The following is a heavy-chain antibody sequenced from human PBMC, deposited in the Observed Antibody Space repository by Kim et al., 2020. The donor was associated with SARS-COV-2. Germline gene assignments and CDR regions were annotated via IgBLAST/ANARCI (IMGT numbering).Heavy chain of an antibody. CDR1: GYIFTGFY. V-gene: IGHV1-2*02. Sequence: ASVKVSCKTSGYIFTGFYLHWVRQAPGQGLEWMGWINPNSGGTNYAHKFQGRITMTTDTSISTGYMELSGLRDDDTAGYYCARELASDTYHEYFLHWGQGTLVTVSS. CDR3: ARELASDTYHEYFLH. CDR2: INPNSGGT. J-gene: IGHJ1*01. D-gene: IGHD3-16*01.